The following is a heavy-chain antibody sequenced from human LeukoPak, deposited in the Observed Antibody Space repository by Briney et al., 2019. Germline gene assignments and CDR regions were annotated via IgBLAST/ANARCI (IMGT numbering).Heavy chain of an antibody. CDR3: TFGSGSYYVNYYYYYMDV. D-gene: IGHD3-10*01. V-gene: IGHV3-23*01. Sequence: GGSLRLSCAASGFTFSSYAMSWVRQAPGKGLEWVSAISGSGGSTYYADSVKGRFTISRDNSKNTLYLQMNSLRAEDTAVYYCTFGSGSYYVNYYYYYMDVWGKGTTVTISS. CDR2: ISGSGGST. J-gene: IGHJ6*03. CDR1: GFTFSSYA.